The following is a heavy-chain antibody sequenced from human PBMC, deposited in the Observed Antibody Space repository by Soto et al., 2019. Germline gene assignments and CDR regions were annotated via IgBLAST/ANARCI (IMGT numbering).Heavy chain of an antibody. CDR3: ARLGARFLEWLWFDP. CDR1: GGSISSYY. Sequence: SETLSLTCTVSGGSISSYYWSLIRQPPGKGLEWIGYIYYSGSTNYNPSLKSRVTISVDTSKNQFSLKLSSVTAADTAVYYCARLGARFLEWLWFDPWGQGTLVTVSS. CDR2: IYYSGST. D-gene: IGHD3-3*01. J-gene: IGHJ5*02. V-gene: IGHV4-59*01.